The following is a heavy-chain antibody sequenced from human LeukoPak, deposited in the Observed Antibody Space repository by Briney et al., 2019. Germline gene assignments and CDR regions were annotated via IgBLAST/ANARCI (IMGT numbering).Heavy chain of an antibody. CDR1: GGSISSSSYY. V-gene: IGHV4-39*07. CDR2: IYYSGST. CDR3: ARGPGKKVRGVVNHAFDI. D-gene: IGHD3-10*01. Sequence: SETLSLTCTVSGGSISSSSYYWGWIRQPPGKGLEWIGSIYYSGSTNYNPSLKSRVTISVDTSKNQFSLKLSSVTAADTAVYYCARGPGKKVRGVVNHAFDIWGQGTMVTVSS. J-gene: IGHJ3*02.